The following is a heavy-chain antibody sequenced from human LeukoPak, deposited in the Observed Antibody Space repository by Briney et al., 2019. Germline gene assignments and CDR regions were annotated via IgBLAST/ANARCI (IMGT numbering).Heavy chain of an antibody. CDR1: GYTFTSYY. V-gene: IGHV1-46*01. CDR3: ARAGYCSSTSCYAYYFDY. CDR2: INPSGGST. Sequence: ASVKVSCKASGYTFTSYYMHRVRQAPGQGLEWMGMINPSGGSTNYAQTFQGRVTMTRDMSTSTAYMELSSLRSEDTAVYYCARAGYCSSTSCYAYYFDYWGQGTLVTVSS. J-gene: IGHJ4*02. D-gene: IGHD2-2*01.